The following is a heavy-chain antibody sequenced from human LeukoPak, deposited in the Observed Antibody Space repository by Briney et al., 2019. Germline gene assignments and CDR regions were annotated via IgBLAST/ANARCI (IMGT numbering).Heavy chain of an antibody. V-gene: IGHV4-4*07. CDR1: GGSISGYY. J-gene: IGHJ5*01. CDR2: IDTSGNT. CDR3: ARDRGSGWFVY. Sequence: SETLSLTCAVSGGSISGYYWSWIRQPAGKGLEWIGRIDTSGNTNYSPSLKSRITISLDTSKNQFSLKVTSVTAADTAVYYCARDRGSGWFVYWGQGTLVTVSS. D-gene: IGHD2-15*01.